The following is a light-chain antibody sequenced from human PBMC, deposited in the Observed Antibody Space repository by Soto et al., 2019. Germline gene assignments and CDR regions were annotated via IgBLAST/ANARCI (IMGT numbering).Light chain of an antibody. Sequence: EIVLTQSPATLSLSPGERATLACRASQSVSSYLAWYQQKPGQAPRLLIYDASNRATGIPARFSGSGSGTDFTLPISSLEPEDFAVYYRQQRSNWPPSLTFGGGTKVEIK. CDR3: QQRSNWPPSLT. V-gene: IGKV3-11*01. CDR1: QSVSSY. CDR2: DAS. J-gene: IGKJ4*01.